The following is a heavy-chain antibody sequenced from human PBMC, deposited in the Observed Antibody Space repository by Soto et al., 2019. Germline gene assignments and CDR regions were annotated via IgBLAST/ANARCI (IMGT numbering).Heavy chain of an antibody. V-gene: IGHV6-1*01. CDR1: GDSFFSNSAA. D-gene: IGHD1-7*01. Sequence: SQILLCICDISGDSFFSNSAAWNCIRQSPSGGLECLGRTYYRSKWYNDYAVSVKSPITINPDTSKNQSSLQLNSVTPEDTAVYYCARDSPGAITGTGPWSMDVWGHGNTVTVSS. CDR3: ARDSPGAITGTGPWSMDV. J-gene: IGHJ6*02. CDR2: TYYRSKWYN.